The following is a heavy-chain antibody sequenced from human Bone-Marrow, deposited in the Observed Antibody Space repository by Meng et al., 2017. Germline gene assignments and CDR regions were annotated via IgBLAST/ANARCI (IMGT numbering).Heavy chain of an antibody. CDR3: ARGKSNSSPPFDP. V-gene: IGHV4-31*03. Sequence: QVQLQESGPGLVKPSETLSLTCTVSGGSISSYYWSWIRQHPGKGLEWIGYIYYSGSTYYNPSLKSRVTISVDTSMNQFSLKMTSVTAADTAVYYCARGKSNSSPPFDPWGQGTLVTVSS. CDR2: IYYSGST. CDR1: GGSISSYY. D-gene: IGHD6-6*01. J-gene: IGHJ5*02.